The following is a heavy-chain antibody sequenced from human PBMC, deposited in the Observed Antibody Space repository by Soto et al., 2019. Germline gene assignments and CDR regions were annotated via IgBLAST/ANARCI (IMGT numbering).Heavy chain of an antibody. V-gene: IGHV1-18*01. J-gene: IGHJ6*02. D-gene: IGHD3-3*01. CDR3: ARDRGPYYDFWSGSYYYGMDV. Sequence: ALLNVSWKASGYAFTSYGMSWVRQAPGQGLEWMGWISAYNGNTNYAQKLQGRVTMTTDTSTSTAYMELRSLRSDDTAVHYCARDRGPYYDFWSGSYYYGMDVWGQGTTVTVSS. CDR2: ISAYNGNT. CDR1: GYAFTSYG.